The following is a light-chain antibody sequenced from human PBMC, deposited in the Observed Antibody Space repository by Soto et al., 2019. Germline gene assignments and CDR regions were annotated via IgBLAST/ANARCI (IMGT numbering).Light chain of an antibody. CDR3: QQSSRNPRT. V-gene: IGKV1-39*01. J-gene: IGKJ2*01. CDR1: QSISTY. Sequence: DIQMTQSPSFLSASVGDRVTITCRASQSISTYLNWYQQKPGKAPKLLIYAASSLQSGVPSRFSGSGSGTEFTLTISSLQPEDFSTYYCQQSSRNPRTFGQGTKLESK. CDR2: AAS.